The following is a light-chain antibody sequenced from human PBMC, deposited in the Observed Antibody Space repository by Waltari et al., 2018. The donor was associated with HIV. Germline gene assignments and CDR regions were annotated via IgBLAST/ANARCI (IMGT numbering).Light chain of an antibody. CDR1: SGPVTSGHY. Sequence: QAVVTQEPSLTVSPGGTVTLTCSSSSGPVTSGHYPYWFQQKPGQAPRTLIYDTSSIQSCTPTRFSGSLLRGKAALTLSGALPEDEAEYYFLLSYSGSRPVIFGGGTKLTVL. CDR3: LLSYSGSRPVI. J-gene: IGLJ2*01. V-gene: IGLV7-46*01. CDR2: DTS.